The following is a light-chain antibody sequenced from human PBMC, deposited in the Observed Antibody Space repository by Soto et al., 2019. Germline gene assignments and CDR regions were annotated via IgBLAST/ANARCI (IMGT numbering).Light chain of an antibody. CDR2: GAS. V-gene: IGKV3-20*01. Sequence: EIELPPSPGTLSFAPVYIAPLSCRSSLTVRDNYLAWYKQKAGQAPRLVIYGASSRATGIPDRFSASGSGKDFTITISRLETEDFEVYYCQKYSMSPLTCGQGTTGDIK. CDR1: LTVRDNY. J-gene: IGKJ1*01. CDR3: QKYSMSPLT.